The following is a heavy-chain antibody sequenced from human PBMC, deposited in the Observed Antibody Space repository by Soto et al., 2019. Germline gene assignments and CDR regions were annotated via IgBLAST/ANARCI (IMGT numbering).Heavy chain of an antibody. CDR2: IHHTGST. CDR1: GVTVSSDAYY. CDR3: AGYRISGNKWSKFDY. D-gene: IGHD6-25*01. V-gene: IGHV4-31*03. J-gene: IGHJ4*02. Sequence: LSETLSLTCTVSGVTVSSDAYYWSWIRQHPGKGLEWIGNIHHTGSTYYSPSLKSRVVISLDTSNNQFSLTLTSVTAADTAVYYCAGYRISGNKWSKFDYWGQGTLVTVSS.